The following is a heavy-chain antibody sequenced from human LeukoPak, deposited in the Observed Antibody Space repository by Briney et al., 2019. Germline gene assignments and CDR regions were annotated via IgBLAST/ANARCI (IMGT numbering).Heavy chain of an antibody. V-gene: IGHV1-46*01. Sequence: ASVKVSCKASGYTFTSYYMHWVRQAPGQGLDWMGIINPSGGSTSYAQKFQGRVTMTRDMSTSTVYMELSSLRSEDTAVYYCARDVLGYSNQASSGYYYYYMDVWGKGTTVTVSS. D-gene: IGHD4-11*01. J-gene: IGHJ6*03. CDR2: INPSGGST. CDR1: GYTFTSYY. CDR3: ARDVLGYSNQASSGYYYYYMDV.